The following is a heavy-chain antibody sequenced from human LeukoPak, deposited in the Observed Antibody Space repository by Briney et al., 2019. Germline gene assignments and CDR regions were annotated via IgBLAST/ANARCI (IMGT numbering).Heavy chain of an antibody. CDR1: GVAISRGGYA. V-gene: IGHV4-61*08. D-gene: IGHD3-22*01. Sequence: SETLSLTCAVSGVAISRGGYAWNWIRQPPGKGLEWIGYIYYSGSTNYNPSLKSRVTISVETSKNQFSLKLSSVTAADTAVYYCARVTGYMIEDYFDYWGQGTLVTVSS. J-gene: IGHJ4*02. CDR2: IYYSGST. CDR3: ARVTGYMIEDYFDY.